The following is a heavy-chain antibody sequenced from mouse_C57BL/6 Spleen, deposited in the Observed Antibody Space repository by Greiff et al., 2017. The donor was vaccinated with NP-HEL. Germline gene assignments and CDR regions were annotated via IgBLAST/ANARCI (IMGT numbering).Heavy chain of an antibody. CDR2: IDPSDSYT. Sequence: QVQLKQPGAELVRPGTSVKLSCKASGYTFTSYWMHWVKQRPGQGLEWIGVIDPSDSYTNYNQKFKGKATLTVDTSSSTAYMQLSSLTSEDSAVYYCARWDTTVVATRYFDVWGTGTTVTVSS. J-gene: IGHJ1*03. V-gene: IGHV1-59*01. CDR1: GYTFTSYW. D-gene: IGHD1-1*01. CDR3: ARWDTTVVATRYFDV.